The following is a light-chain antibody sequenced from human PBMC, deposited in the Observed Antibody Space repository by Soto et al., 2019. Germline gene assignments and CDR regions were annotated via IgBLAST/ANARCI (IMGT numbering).Light chain of an antibody. CDR1: QSVSSN. CDR3: QQCANWPLT. V-gene: IGKV3-11*01. CDR2: DAS. J-gene: IGKJ4*01. Sequence: EIVMTQSPSSLSGSAGERATLSCGASQSVSSNLAWYQQKPGQAPRLLIYDASNRATGVPARFSGSGYGTDFTLTISSLESEDFAVYYCQQCANWPLTFGGGTKVDIK.